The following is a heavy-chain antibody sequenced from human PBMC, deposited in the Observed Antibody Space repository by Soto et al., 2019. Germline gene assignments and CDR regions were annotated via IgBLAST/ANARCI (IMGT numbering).Heavy chain of an antibody. D-gene: IGHD4-17*01. J-gene: IGHJ4*02. CDR2: IYYSGST. CDR1: GGSISSYY. V-gene: IGHV4-59*01. Sequence: PSETLSLTCTVSGGSISSYYWSWIRQPPGKGLEWIGYIYYSGSTNYNPSLKSRVTISVDTSKNQFSLKLSSVTAADTAVYYCARVVLDYGDYTTLFDYWGQGTLVTVSS. CDR3: ARVVLDYGDYTTLFDY.